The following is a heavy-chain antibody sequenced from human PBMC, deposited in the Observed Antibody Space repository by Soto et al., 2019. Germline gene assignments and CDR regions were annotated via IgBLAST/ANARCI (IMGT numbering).Heavy chain of an antibody. CDR3: ARVPYYDFWSGPLPYFDY. CDR2: IYYGGST. V-gene: IGHV4-59*01. CDR1: GGSISSYY. J-gene: IGHJ4*02. Sequence: PSETLSLTCTVSGGSISSYYWSWIRQPPGKGLEWIGYIYYGGSTNYNPSLKSRVTISVDTSKNQFSLKLSSVTAADTAVYYCARVPYYDFWSGPLPYFDYWGQGTLVTVSS. D-gene: IGHD3-3*01.